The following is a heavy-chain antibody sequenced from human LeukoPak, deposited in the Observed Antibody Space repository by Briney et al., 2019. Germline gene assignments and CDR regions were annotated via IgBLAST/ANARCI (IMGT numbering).Heavy chain of an antibody. J-gene: IGHJ3*02. CDR1: GFSFSDYY. V-gene: IGHV3-11*06. Sequence: SXXLSCAVSGFSFSDYYMSWIRQAPGKGLEWVSYISSSSSYTNYADSVKGRFTISRDNAKNSLYLQMNSLRAEDTAVYYCARDGKAAAVDAFDIWGQGTMVTVSS. CDR2: ISSSSSYT. CDR3: ARDGKAAAVDAFDI. D-gene: IGHD6-13*01.